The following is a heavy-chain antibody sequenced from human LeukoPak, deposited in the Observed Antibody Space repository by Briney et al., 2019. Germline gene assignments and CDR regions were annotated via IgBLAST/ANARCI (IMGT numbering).Heavy chain of an antibody. Sequence: PGGSLRLSCIAYGFTFDDYAMHWVRQAPGKGLEWVSSISWNSGSIGYADSVKGRFTISRDNGESALYLEMNSLTHEDTAMYYCTKDLRSRTVAGTIIIEFWGQGTQVTVSS. CDR2: ISWNSGSI. J-gene: IGHJ4*02. CDR1: GFTFDDYA. CDR3: TKDLRSRTVAGTIIIEF. D-gene: IGHD6-19*01. V-gene: IGHV3-9*01.